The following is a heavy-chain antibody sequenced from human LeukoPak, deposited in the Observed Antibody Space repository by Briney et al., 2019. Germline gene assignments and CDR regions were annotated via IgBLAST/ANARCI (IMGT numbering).Heavy chain of an antibody. J-gene: IGHJ6*03. V-gene: IGHV1-69*05. CDR1: GGTFSSYA. CDR3: ARGKDYYYYYYMDV. D-gene: IGHD3-10*01. Sequence: SVTVSCKASGGTFSSYAISWVRQAPGQGLEWMGGIIPIFGTANYAQKFQGRVTITTDESTSTAYMGLSSPRSEDTAVYYCARGKDYYYYYYMDVWGKGTTVTVSS. CDR2: IIPIFGTA.